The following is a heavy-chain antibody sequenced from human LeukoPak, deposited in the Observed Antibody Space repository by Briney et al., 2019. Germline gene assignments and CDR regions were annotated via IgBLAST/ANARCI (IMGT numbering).Heavy chain of an antibody. J-gene: IGHJ6*02. Sequence: KPSETLSLPCAVYGGSFSGYYWSWLRQPPRKGLQWIGEINHSGSTNYNPSLKSRVTISVDTSKNQFSLKLSSVTAADTAVYYCARPIFGVVKRPGMDVWGQGTTVTVSS. CDR3: ARPIFGVVKRPGMDV. D-gene: IGHD3-3*01. CDR1: GGSFSGYY. CDR2: INHSGST. V-gene: IGHV4-34*01.